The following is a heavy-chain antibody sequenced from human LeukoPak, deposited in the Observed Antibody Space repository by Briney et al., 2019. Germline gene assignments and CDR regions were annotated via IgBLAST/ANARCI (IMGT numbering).Heavy chain of an antibody. CDR3: ARVRRDRYYSSGFDY. D-gene: IGHD6-19*01. V-gene: IGHV3-48*04. Sequence: PGGSLRLSCAASGFTFSSYSMNWVRQAPGKGLEWVSYISSSSSTIYYADSVKGRFTISRDNAKNSLYLQMNSLRAEDTAVYYCARVRRDRYYSSGFDYWGQGTLVTVSS. CDR2: ISSSSSTI. J-gene: IGHJ4*02. CDR1: GFTFSSYS.